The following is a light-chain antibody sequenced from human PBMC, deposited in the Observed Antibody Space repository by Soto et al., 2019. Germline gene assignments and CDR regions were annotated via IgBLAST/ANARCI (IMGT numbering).Light chain of an antibody. CDR2: DAS. V-gene: IGKV3-15*01. Sequence: IVMTQSPATLSVSPGEGVTLSCRASQSVRHKLAWYQQRPGQGPRLLIFDASTRAPGVPDRFSGSGSGTDFTLTINSLQSADSAVYLCQQYDNWPPITFGGGTKLEIK. CDR1: QSVRHK. CDR3: QQYDNWPPIT. J-gene: IGKJ4*01.